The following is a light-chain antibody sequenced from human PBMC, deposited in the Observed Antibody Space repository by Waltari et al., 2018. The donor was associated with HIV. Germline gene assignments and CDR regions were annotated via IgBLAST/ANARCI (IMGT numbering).Light chain of an antibody. CDR2: GAS. CDR3: QQYNTWST. CDR1: QSVTSN. J-gene: IGKJ2*01. Sequence: IVMTQTPAILSVSPGERATLSCRASQSVTSNLAWYQQKPGQAPWLLIYGASTRATDIPARFSGSGSGTEFTLTISSLQSEDFALYYCQQYNTWSTFGQGTNLEIK. V-gene: IGKV3-15*01.